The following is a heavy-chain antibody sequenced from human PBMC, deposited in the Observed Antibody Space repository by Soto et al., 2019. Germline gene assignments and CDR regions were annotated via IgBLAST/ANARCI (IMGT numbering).Heavy chain of an antibody. V-gene: IGHV1-18*01. CDR1: GYTFTSYG. J-gene: IGHJ4*02. Sequence: QLVQSGPEVKKPGASVKVSCKASGYTFTSYGISWVRQAPGQGLEWMGWVSGYNGNTNYAQKFQGRVTMTTDTPTTTAYMELRSLTSDDTAVYYCARDLGAKVVFWGQGTLVTVSS. CDR3: ARDLGAKVVF. D-gene: IGHD3-16*01. CDR2: VSGYNGNT.